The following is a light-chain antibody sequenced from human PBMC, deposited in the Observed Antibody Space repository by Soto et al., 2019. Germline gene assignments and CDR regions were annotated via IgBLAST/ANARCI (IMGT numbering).Light chain of an antibody. Sequence: DIQMTQSPSTLSASVGDRVTITCRASQSINNWLAWYQQKPGKAPKFLIYDASNLESGVPSRFSGSASGTEFTLTISSLQPDDFATYYCQQYTISSGTFGQGTKVDIK. J-gene: IGKJ1*01. CDR1: QSINNW. CDR3: QQYTISSGT. CDR2: DAS. V-gene: IGKV1-5*01.